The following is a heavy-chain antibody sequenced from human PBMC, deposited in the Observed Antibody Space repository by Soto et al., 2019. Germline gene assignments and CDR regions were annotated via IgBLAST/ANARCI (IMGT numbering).Heavy chain of an antibody. CDR1: GFTFSNAW. V-gene: IGHV3-15*07. CDR2: IKSKTDGGTT. Sequence: GGTLRLSCAASGFTFSNAWMSWVRQAPGKGLEWVGRIKSKTDGGTTDYAAPGKGRFTISRDDSKNTLYLPMNSLDTEDTAVYYCTTGITIFGVAPGAFDIWGQGTMVTVSS. CDR3: TTGITIFGVAPGAFDI. D-gene: IGHD3-3*01. J-gene: IGHJ3*02.